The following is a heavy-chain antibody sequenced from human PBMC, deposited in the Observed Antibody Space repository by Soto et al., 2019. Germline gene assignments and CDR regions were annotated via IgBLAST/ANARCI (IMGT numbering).Heavy chain of an antibody. CDR3: ARLALVTRIFDY. D-gene: IGHD2-21*02. CDR1: GGSISSGGYS. CDR2: VYHSGNP. J-gene: IGHJ4*02. V-gene: IGHV4-30-2*01. Sequence: QLQLQESGSGLVKPSQTLSLTCAVSGGSISSGGYSWSWIRQPPGKGLEWIGYVYHSGNPYYNPSLRGRVTISLDRSKNQFSLELGSVTAADRAVYYCARLALVTRIFDYWGQGTLVTVSS.